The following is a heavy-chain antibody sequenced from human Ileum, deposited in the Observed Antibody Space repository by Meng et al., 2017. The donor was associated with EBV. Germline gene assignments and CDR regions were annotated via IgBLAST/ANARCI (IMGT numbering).Heavy chain of an antibody. CDR3: ARHSGYNQGY. Sequence: QGRWQESGPGLVKPSGTLSLICVFFDGSISSSNWWSWVRQPPGKGLEWIGQIYYSGSPSYNPSLKSRVTMSVDKSKNQVSLNLNSVTAADTALHYCARHSGYNQGYWGQGTLVTVSS. J-gene: IGHJ4*02. V-gene: IGHV4-4*02. D-gene: IGHD5-24*01. CDR2: IYYSGSP. CDR1: DGSISSSNW.